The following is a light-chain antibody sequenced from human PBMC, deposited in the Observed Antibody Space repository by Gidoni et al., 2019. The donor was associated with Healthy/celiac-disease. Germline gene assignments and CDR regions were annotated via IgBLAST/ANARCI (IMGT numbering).Light chain of an antibody. CDR3: QQYNNWPLT. CDR1: QSVSSN. J-gene: IGKJ4*01. V-gene: IGKV3-15*01. Sequence: EIVMTQSPATLSVSPGERATLSCRASQSVSSNLAWYQQKPGQAPRLLVYGASTRATGIPARFSGSVSGTEFTLTISSLQSEDFAVYYCQQYNNWPLTFGGGTKVENK. CDR2: GAS.